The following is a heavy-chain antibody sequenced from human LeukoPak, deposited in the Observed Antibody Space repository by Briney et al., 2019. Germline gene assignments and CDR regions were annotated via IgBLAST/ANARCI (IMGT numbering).Heavy chain of an antibody. CDR1: GGSISSGDYY. CDR2: IYYSGST. J-gene: IGHJ4*02. CDR3: ARGEWELPTWLGY. D-gene: IGHD1-26*01. Sequence: SQTLSLTCTVSGGSISSGDYYWSWIRQPPGTGLEWIGYIYYSGSTYYNPSLKSRVTISVDTSKNQFSLKLSSVTAADTAVYYCARGEWELPTWLGYWGQGTLVTVSS. V-gene: IGHV4-30-4*08.